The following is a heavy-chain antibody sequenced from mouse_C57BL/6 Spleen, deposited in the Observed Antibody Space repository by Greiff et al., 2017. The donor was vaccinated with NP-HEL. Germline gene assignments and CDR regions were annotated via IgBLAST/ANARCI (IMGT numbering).Heavy chain of an antibody. D-gene: IGHD1-1*01. CDR3: ARGTLYYYGSRGYFDY. J-gene: IGHJ2*01. CDR2: INPNNGGT. CDR1: GYTFTDYY. Sequence: VQLQQSGPELVKPGASVKISCKASGYTFTDYYMNWVKQSHGKSLEWIGDINPNNGGTSYNQKFKGKATLTVDKSSSTAYMELRSLTSEGSAVYYCARGTLYYYGSRGYFDYWGQGTTLTVSS. V-gene: IGHV1-26*01.